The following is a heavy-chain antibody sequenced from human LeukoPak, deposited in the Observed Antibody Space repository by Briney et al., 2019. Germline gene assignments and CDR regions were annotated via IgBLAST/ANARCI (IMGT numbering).Heavy chain of an antibody. CDR1: GYTFTGYY. Sequence: GASVKVSCKASGYTFTGYYMHWVRQAPGQGLEWVGWINPNSGGTNYAQKFQGRVTMTRDTSISTAYMELSRLRSDDTAVYYCARDLEGEELGPGWLQSLNYGMDVWGQGTTVTVSS. J-gene: IGHJ6*02. V-gene: IGHV1-2*02. CDR2: INPNSGGT. D-gene: IGHD5-24*01. CDR3: ARDLEGEELGPGWLQSLNYGMDV.